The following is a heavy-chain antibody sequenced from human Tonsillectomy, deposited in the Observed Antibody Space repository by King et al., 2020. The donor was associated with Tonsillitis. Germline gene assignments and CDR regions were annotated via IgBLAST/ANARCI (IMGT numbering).Heavy chain of an antibody. CDR2: MSNGGISK. CDR1: GFTFSSYS. CDR3: AGESDWFDS. Sequence: VQLVESGGGVVQPGRSLRLSCAASGFTFSSYSLHWIRQAPGKRLEWVAVMSNGGISKYYADSVKGRFTISRDNSKNTLDLQMNSLRAEDTALYYCAGESDWFDSWGQGTLVTVSS. V-gene: IGHV3-30*04. J-gene: IGHJ5*01.